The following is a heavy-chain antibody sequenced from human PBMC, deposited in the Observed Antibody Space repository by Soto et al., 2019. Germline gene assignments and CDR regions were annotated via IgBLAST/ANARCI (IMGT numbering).Heavy chain of an antibody. J-gene: IGHJ4*02. V-gene: IGHV4-31*03. Sequence: QVQLQESGPGLVKPSQTLSLTCTVSGGSISSGGYYWSWIRQHPGKGLEWIWYIYYRGSTYYNPSLKSRVTISVDTSKNQFSLKLSSVTAADTAVYYCARWSVGDSSGYLDYWGQGTLVTVSS. CDR1: GGSISSGGYY. D-gene: IGHD3-22*01. CDR2: IYYRGST. CDR3: ARWSVGDSSGYLDY.